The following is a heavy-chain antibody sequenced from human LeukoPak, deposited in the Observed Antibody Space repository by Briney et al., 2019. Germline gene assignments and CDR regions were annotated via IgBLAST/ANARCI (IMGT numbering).Heavy chain of an antibody. CDR3: ARELRSYDTVGALKFDY. CDR1: GFTFDDYA. D-gene: IGHD1-26*01. Sequence: GGSLRLSCAASGFTFDDYAMHWVRQAPGKGLEWVSGISWNSGSIGYADSVKGRFTISRDNAKNSLYLQMNSLRAEDTALYYCARELRSYDTVGALKFDYWGQGTLVTVSS. J-gene: IGHJ4*02. CDR2: ISWNSGSI. V-gene: IGHV3-9*01.